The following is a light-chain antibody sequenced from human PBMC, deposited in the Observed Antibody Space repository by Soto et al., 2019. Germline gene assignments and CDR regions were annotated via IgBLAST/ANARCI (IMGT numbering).Light chain of an antibody. CDR1: SSNIGAGYD. Sequence: QSVLTQPPSVSGAPGQRVTISCTGSSSNIGAGYDVHWYQQLPGTAPKLLIYANNNRPSGVPDRFSGSKSGTSASLAITGLQAEDEADYYCQSYDSSLSFYVFGTGTKVTVL. CDR2: ANN. J-gene: IGLJ1*01. V-gene: IGLV1-40*01. CDR3: QSYDSSLSFYV.